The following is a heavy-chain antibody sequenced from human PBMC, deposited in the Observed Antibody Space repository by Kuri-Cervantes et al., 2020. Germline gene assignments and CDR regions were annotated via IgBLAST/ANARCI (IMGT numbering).Heavy chain of an antibody. D-gene: IGHD3-10*01. J-gene: IGHJ4*02. CDR1: GFTFSSYD. CDR3: ANTYYYGSGTSFDY. Sequence: GESLKISCAASGFTFSSYDMHWVRQATGKGLEWVSAIGTAGDTYYPGSVKGRFTISRENAKNTLYLQMNSLRAEDTAVYYCANTYYYGSGTSFDYWGQGTLVTVSS. V-gene: IGHV3-13*01. CDR2: IGTAGDT.